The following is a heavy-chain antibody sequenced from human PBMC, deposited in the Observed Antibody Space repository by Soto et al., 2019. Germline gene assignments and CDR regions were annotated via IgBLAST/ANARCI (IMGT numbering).Heavy chain of an antibody. CDR2: ISYDGSNK. V-gene: IGHV3-30-3*01. CDR3: ARESEYCSGGTCYRRYYGMDV. Sequence: QVQLVESGGGVVQPGRSLRLSCAASGFTFNSYAMHWVRQAPGKGLEWVAVISYDGSNKYYADSVKGRFTISRDNSKNTLYLQMNSLRAEDTAVYYCARESEYCSGGTCYRRYYGMDVWGQGTTVTVSS. D-gene: IGHD2-15*01. CDR1: GFTFNSYA. J-gene: IGHJ6*02.